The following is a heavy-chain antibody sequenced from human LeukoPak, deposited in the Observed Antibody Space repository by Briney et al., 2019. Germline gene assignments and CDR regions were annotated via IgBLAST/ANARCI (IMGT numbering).Heavy chain of an antibody. CDR1: GFSFSSFA. CDR2: IRSNGATA. Sequence: PGGSLRLSCAASGFSFSSFAMTWVRQAPGKGLEWVSTIRSNGATAYNADSVKGRFTISRDNSKNTVYLQMNSLRVEVTAIYYRAGGQEFDDGVFDSWGQGTLVTVSS. CDR3: AGGQEFDDGVFDS. D-gene: IGHD1-1*01. V-gene: IGHV3-23*01. J-gene: IGHJ4*02.